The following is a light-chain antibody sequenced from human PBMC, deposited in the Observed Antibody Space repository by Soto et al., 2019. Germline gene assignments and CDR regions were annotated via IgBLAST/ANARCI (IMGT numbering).Light chain of an antibody. CDR2: EVT. Sequence: QSVLTQPASVSGSPGQSITISCTGTSSDVDVFNFVSWYQQHPGKAPKLVIYEVTNRPSGVSNRFSGSKSGNTASLTISGLQAEDEADYYCSSYTTIGALYVFGPGTKLTVL. J-gene: IGLJ1*01. V-gene: IGLV2-14*01. CDR1: SSDVDVFNF. CDR3: SSYTTIGALYV.